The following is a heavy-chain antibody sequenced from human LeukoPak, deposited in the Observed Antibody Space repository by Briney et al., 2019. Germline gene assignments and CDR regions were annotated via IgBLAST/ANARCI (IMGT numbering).Heavy chain of an antibody. V-gene: IGHV3-21*01. CDR3: ASRYCSGGSCFFDY. D-gene: IGHD2-15*01. J-gene: IGHJ4*02. Sequence: GGSLRLSCAASGFTFSSYSMNWVRQAPGKGLEWVSSISSSSSYIYYADSVKGRFTISRDNAKHSLYLQMNSLRAEDTAVYYCASRYCSGGSCFFDYWGQGTLVTVSS. CDR1: GFTFSSYS. CDR2: ISSSSSYI.